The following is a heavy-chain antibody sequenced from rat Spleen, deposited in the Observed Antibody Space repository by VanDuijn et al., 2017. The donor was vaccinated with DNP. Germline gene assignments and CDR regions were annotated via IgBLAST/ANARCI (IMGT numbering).Heavy chain of an antibody. CDR1: RFTFSNYY. CDR2: ITSGSGTT. J-gene: IGHJ2*01. Sequence: EVQLVESGGGLVQPGRSLKLSCAASRFTFSNYYMAWVRQAPKKGLEWIASITSGSGTTSYPDSVKGRFTISRDNANRTLYLLMDSLRSEDTATYYCASNHYFDYWGRGVMVTVSS. D-gene: IGHD3-4*01. CDR3: ASNHYFDY. V-gene: IGHV5-25*01.